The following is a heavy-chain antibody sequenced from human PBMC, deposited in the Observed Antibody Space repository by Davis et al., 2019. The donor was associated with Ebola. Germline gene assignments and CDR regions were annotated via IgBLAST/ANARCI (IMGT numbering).Heavy chain of an antibody. Sequence: MPSETLSLTCTVSGGSISSYYWSWIRQPPGKGLEWIGYIYYSGSTYYNPSLKSRVTISVDTSKNQFSLKLSSVTAADTAVYYCARRMDVWGQGTTVTVSS. CDR3: ARRMDV. CDR1: GGSISSYY. CDR2: IYYSGST. V-gene: IGHV4-59*08. J-gene: IGHJ6*02.